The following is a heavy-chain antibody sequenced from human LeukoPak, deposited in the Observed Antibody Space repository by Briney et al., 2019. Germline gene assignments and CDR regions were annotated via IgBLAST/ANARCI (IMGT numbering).Heavy chain of an antibody. Sequence: DPSETLSLTCTVSGGSISSYYWSRIRQPPGKGLEWIGYIYYSGSTNYNPSLKSRVTISVDTSKNQFSLKLSSVTAADTAVYYCARAESDYVWGSYRGFDYWGQGTLVTVSS. D-gene: IGHD3-16*02. V-gene: IGHV4-59*01. J-gene: IGHJ4*02. CDR1: GGSISSYY. CDR2: IYYSGST. CDR3: ARAESDYVWGSYRGFDY.